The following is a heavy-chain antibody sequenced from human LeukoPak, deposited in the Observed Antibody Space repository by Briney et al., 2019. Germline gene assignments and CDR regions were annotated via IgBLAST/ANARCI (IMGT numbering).Heavy chain of an antibody. J-gene: IGHJ6*03. CDR2: MNPNSGNT. V-gene: IGHV1-8*01. CDR1: GYTFTSYD. CDR3: ARTESVDCSSTSCSYYYYYYYMDV. D-gene: IGHD2-2*01. Sequence: GASVKVSCKASGYTFTSYDINWVRQATGQGLEWMGCMNPNSGNTGYAQKFQGRVTMTRNTSISTAYMELSSLRSEDTAVYYCARTESVDCSSTSCSYYYYYYYMDVWGKGTTVTVSS.